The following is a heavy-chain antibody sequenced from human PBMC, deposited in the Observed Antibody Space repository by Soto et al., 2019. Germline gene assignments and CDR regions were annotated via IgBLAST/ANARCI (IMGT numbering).Heavy chain of an antibody. CDR2: IYYSGST. D-gene: IGHD2-2*01. CDR3: ARLKDCSSTSCLDY. J-gene: IGHJ4*02. CDR1: GVSISSYY. Sequence: SETLSLTCTVSGVSISSYYWSWIRQPPGKGLEWIGYIYYSGSTNYNPSLKSRVTISVDTSKNQFSLKLSSVTAADTAVYYCARLKDCSSTSCLDYWGQGTLVTVSS. V-gene: IGHV4-59*08.